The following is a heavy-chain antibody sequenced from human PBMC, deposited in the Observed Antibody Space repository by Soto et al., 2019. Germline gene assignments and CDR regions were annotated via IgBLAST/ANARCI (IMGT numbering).Heavy chain of an antibody. CDR2: ISWDGGST. CDR1: GFTFDDYA. V-gene: IGHV3-43D*03. Sequence: GGSLRLSCAASGFTFDDYAMHWVRQAPGKGLEWVSLISWDGGSTYYADSVKGRFTISRDNSKNSLYLQMNSLRAEDTALYYCAKSQGYSYGYFDYWGQGTLVTVSS. CDR3: AKSQGYSYGYFDY. D-gene: IGHD5-18*01. J-gene: IGHJ4*02.